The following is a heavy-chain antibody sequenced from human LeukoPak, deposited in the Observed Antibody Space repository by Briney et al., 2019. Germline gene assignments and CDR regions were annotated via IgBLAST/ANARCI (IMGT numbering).Heavy chain of an antibody. CDR1: GFTFSSYW. J-gene: IGHJ3*02. D-gene: IGHD2-21*01. CDR2: INTDGSST. V-gene: IGHV3-74*01. Sequence: GGSLRLSCAASGFTFSSYWMHWVRQAPGKGLVWVSRINTDGSSTSYADSVKGRFTISRDNAKNTLYLQMNSLRAEDSAVYYCASAYLAFDIWGQGTMVTVSS. CDR3: ASAYLAFDI.